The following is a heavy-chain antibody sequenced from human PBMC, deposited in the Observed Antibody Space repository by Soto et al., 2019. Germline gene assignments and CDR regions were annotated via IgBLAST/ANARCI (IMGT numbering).Heavy chain of an antibody. V-gene: IGHV3-30*14. J-gene: IGHJ4*02. CDR2: ISYDGSNK. CDR3: AGDYDILTGYYFGPGDY. Sequence: QVQLVESGGGVVQPGRSLRLSCAASGFTFRSYAMHWVRQAPGKGLEWVAVISYDGSNKYYADSVKGRFTISRDNSKNTLYLQINSLRNEDKAVYYCAGDYDILTGYYFGPGDYWGQGTLCTVSS. D-gene: IGHD3-9*01. CDR1: GFTFRSYA.